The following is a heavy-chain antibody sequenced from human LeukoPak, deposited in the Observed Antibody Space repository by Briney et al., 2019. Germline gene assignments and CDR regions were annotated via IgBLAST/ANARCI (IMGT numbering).Heavy chain of an antibody. J-gene: IGHJ5*02. Sequence: GASVKVSCKASGYTFTSYNINWVRQAPRQGLEWMGWMNTTYGHTSYDHKSQGRITMTRDTSVSTAYMELNSLTSEDTAVYYCARSPVGVRKKHDLWGQGTLVIVSS. CDR2: MNTTYGHT. CDR3: ARSPVGVRKKHDL. D-gene: IGHD3-10*01. V-gene: IGHV1-8*02. CDR1: GYTFTSYN.